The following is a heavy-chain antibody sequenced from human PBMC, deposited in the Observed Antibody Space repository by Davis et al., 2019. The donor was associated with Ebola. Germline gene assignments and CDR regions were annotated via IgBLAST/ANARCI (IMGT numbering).Heavy chain of an antibody. J-gene: IGHJ6*03. CDR2: INPSGGST. D-gene: IGHD4-11*01. V-gene: IGHV1-46*01. CDR1: GYTFTGYY. Sequence: ASVKVSCKASGYTFTGYYMHWVRQAPGQGLEWMGIINPSGGSTSYAQKFQGRVTMTRDTSTSTVYMELSSLRSEDTAVYYCARETNTTVTTVDYYYYMDVWGKGTTVTVSS. CDR3: ARETNTTVTTVDYYYYMDV.